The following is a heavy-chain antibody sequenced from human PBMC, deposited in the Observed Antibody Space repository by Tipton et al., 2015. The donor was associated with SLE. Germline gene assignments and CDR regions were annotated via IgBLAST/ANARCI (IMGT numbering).Heavy chain of an antibody. Sequence: LRLSCTVSGDSVSSGGYYWTWIRQRPGKGLEWIGHIYNSGSAYYSPSLKSRVTISGDTSKNQFSLNLRSVTAADTAVYYCARGGVGGYDYFDYWGQGTLVIVSS. CDR1: GDSVSSGGYY. D-gene: IGHD5-12*01. J-gene: IGHJ4*02. V-gene: IGHV4-31*03. CDR3: ARGGVGGYDYFDY. CDR2: IYNSGSA.